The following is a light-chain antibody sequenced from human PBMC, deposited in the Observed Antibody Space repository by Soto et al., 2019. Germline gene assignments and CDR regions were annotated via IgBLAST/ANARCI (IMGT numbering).Light chain of an antibody. J-gene: IGLJ2*01. CDR1: SSNIAKNY. CDR2: SDN. V-gene: IGLV1-47*02. CDR3: AAWDDRLSGYG. Sequence: QPVLTQPPSTSGTPGQRVTISCSGDSSNIAKNYVYWYQQVPGMAPKLLIYSDNQRPSGVPDRFSGSKSGTSASLAISGLRYEDEADYYCAAWDDRLSGYGFGGGTKLTVL.